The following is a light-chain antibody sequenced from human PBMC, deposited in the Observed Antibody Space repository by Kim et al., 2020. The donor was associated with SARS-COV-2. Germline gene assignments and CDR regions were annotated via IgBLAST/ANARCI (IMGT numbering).Light chain of an antibody. Sequence: DIVLTQSPGTLSLAPGERVTLSCRASQSVSSSFLAWYQHKSGQAPRLLIYAASNRATGIPGRFSGSGSGSDFTLTISRLEPEDFAIYYCQYYDTSLFIFGPGTKVDIK. CDR2: AAS. CDR1: QSVSSSF. CDR3: QYYDTSLFI. V-gene: IGKV3-20*01. J-gene: IGKJ3*01.